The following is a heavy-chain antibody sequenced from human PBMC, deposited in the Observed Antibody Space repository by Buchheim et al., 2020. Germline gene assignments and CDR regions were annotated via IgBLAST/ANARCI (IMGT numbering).Heavy chain of an antibody. CDR1: GFTFSDYY. CDR2: ISSSGGTM. CDR3: AGSIYIAEAGSSGFDWFDP. V-gene: IGHV3-11*01. Sequence: QVQLVESGGGLVKPGGSLRLSCAASGFTFSDYYMSWIRQAPGKGLEWVSYISSSGGTMYYADSVKGRFTISRDNAKHSMYLQMNSLRAEDTAVYYCAGSIYIAEAGSSGFDWFDPWGQGTL. J-gene: IGHJ5*02. D-gene: IGHD6-13*01.